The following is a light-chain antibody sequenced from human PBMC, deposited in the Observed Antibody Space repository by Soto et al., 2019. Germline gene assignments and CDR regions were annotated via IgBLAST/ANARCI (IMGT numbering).Light chain of an antibody. V-gene: IGKV4-1*01. J-gene: IGKJ2*01. CDR2: WAS. Sequence: DFVMTQSPASLAVSLGERVTINCKSSQSVLYSSNNKNYLAWYQQKPGQPPQLLIYWASTRESGVPDRFSGSGSGTDFTLTISSLQAEDVAVYYCQQYYGTPPYTFGQGTKLEIK. CDR1: QSVLYSSNNKNY. CDR3: QQYYGTPPYT.